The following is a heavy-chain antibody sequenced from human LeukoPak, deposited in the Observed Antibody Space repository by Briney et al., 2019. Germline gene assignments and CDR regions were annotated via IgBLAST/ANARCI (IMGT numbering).Heavy chain of an antibody. V-gene: IGHV3-7*04. CDR1: GFTFSGYW. CDR2: IREDGSGK. J-gene: IGHJ6*03. Sequence: PGGSLRLSCAASGFTFSGYWMTWVRQAAGQGLECEANIREDGSGKNYVDSVTGRFTISRDNARNSLYLQMNSLRAEDTAVYYCARGYGDASKSYYYYYMDVWGKGTTVTISS. D-gene: IGHD4-17*01. CDR3: ARGYGDASKSYYYYYMDV.